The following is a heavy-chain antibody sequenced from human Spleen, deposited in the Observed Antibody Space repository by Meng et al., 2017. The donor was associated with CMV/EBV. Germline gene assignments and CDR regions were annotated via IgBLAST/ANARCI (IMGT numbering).Heavy chain of an antibody. J-gene: IGHJ4*02. Sequence: ASVKVSCKASGYTFTGYYMHWVRQAPGQGLEWMGWINPNSGGTNYAQKFQGRVTMTRDTSISTAYMELSRLRSDDTAVYYCARGYYYGSGSLDYWGQGTLVTVSS. CDR1: GYTFTGYY. D-gene: IGHD3-10*01. CDR3: ARGYYYGSGSLDY. CDR2: INPNSGGT. V-gene: IGHV1-2*02.